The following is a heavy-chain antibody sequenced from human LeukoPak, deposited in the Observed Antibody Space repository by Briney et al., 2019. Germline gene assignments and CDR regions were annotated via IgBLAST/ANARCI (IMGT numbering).Heavy chain of an antibody. Sequence: GGSLRLSCAASGFTFSSYGMHWVRRAPGKGLEWVAFIRYDGSNKYYADSVKGRFTISRDNSKNTLYLQMNSLRAEDTAVYYCAKIAVAGTYYYYYYMDVWGKGTTVTISS. CDR1: GFTFSSYG. D-gene: IGHD6-19*01. V-gene: IGHV3-30*02. CDR3: AKIAVAGTYYYYYYMDV. CDR2: IRYDGSNK. J-gene: IGHJ6*03.